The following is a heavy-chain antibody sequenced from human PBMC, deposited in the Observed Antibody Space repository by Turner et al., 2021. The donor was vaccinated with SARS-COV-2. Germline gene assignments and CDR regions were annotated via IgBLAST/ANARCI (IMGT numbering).Heavy chain of an antibody. Sequence: QVQLVESGGGVVQPGRSLRPYCAASGFTFSRYGMHWVRQAPGKGLEWVAVISYDGTNKYDADSVKSRFTISRDNSKNTLYLQMNSLMAEDTAVYYCAKDLGQLDWFDPWGQGTLVTVSS. CDR2: ISYDGTNK. CDR3: AKDLGQLDWFDP. CDR1: GFTFSRYG. J-gene: IGHJ5*02. D-gene: IGHD6-13*01. V-gene: IGHV3-30*18.